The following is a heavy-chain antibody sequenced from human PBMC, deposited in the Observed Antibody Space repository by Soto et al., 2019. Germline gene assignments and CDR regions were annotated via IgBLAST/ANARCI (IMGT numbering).Heavy chain of an antibody. CDR3: AKGTCDILTGYPYYWYFDL. Sequence: QVQLVESRGGVVQPGGSLRLSCAASGFTFSRYGMHWVRQAPGKGLEWVAVISYDGSNKYHADSVKGRFTISRDNSKNSLYLQMNSLRDEDTAVYYCAKGTCDILTGYPYYWYFDLWGRGTLVTVSS. J-gene: IGHJ2*01. CDR1: GFTFSRYG. V-gene: IGHV3-30*18. D-gene: IGHD3-9*01. CDR2: ISYDGSNK.